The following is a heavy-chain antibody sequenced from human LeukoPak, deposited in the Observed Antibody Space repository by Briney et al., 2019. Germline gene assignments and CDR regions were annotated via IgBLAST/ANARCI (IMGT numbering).Heavy chain of an antibody. J-gene: IGHJ6*03. CDR2: IYYSGST. CDR3: ARKDRYYYYMDV. Sequence: PSETLSFTCTVSGGSISSYYWGWIRQPPGKGLEWIGYIYYSGSTNYNPSLKSRVTMSVDTSKNQISLKLSSVTAADTAVYYCARKDRYYYYMDVWGKGTTVTVSS. CDR1: GGSISSYY. V-gene: IGHV4-59*12.